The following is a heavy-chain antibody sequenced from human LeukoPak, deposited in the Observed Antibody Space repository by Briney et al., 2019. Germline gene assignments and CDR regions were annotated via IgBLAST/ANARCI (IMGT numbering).Heavy chain of an antibody. CDR1: GYTFINYD. CDR3: ARDGGPPRTFRYNGLDV. Sequence: ASVKVSCKASGYTFINYDISGVRQAPGHGLEWMGWISTYNGNTNYALALQGRVTMTTDRSTSTAYMEVRSLRSDDTAVYYCARDGGPPRTFRYNGLDVWGQGTTVTVSS. J-gene: IGHJ6*02. V-gene: IGHV1-18*01. D-gene: IGHD2-21*01. CDR2: ISTYNGNT.